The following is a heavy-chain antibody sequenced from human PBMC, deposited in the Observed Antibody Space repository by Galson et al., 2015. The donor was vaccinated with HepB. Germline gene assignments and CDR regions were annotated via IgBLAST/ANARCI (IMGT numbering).Heavy chain of an antibody. CDR1: GGSISSYY. CDR2: IYTSGST. Sequence: LSLTCTVSGGSISSYYWSWIRQPAGEGLEWIGRIYTSGSTNYNPSLKSRVTMSVDTSKNQFSLKLSSVTAADTAVYYCARGVFGEDQVGYYGMDVWGQGTTVTVSS. V-gene: IGHV4-4*07. D-gene: IGHD3-10*01. J-gene: IGHJ6*02. CDR3: ARGVFGEDQVGYYGMDV.